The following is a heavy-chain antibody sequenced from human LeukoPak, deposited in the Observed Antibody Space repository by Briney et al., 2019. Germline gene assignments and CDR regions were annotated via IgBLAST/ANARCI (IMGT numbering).Heavy chain of an antibody. CDR1: GGSISNSSYF. CDR2: IYFTGTT. V-gene: IGHV4-39*01. CDR3: ARGVNFCSSSHCRVDYFDS. Sequence: SETLSLTCTVSGGSISNSSYFWGWIRQPPGKGLEWIGTIYFTGTTYYNPSLKSRVTVSENTSKNQLSLRVTSVTATDTAVYYCARGVNFCSSSHCRVDYFDSWGQGTLVTVSS. J-gene: IGHJ4*02. D-gene: IGHD2-2*01.